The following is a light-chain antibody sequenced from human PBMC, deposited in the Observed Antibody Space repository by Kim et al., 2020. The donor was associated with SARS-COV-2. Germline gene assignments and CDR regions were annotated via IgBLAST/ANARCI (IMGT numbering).Light chain of an antibody. CDR2: QNT. V-gene: IGLV1-40*01. Sequence: QSVLTQPPSVSGAPGQRVAISCTGNNSNLGTGYSVQWFQQLPGTAPKLLLFQNTKRPSGVPDRFSGSKSGSSASLTFTGLQAEDEGDYYCQSFDRSLGDVVFGGGTKVTVL. J-gene: IGLJ2*01. CDR3: QSFDRSLGDVV. CDR1: NSNLGTGYS.